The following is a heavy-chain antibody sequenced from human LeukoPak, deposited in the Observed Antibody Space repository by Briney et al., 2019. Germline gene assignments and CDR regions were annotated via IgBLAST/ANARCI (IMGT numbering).Heavy chain of an antibody. J-gene: IGHJ4*02. D-gene: IGHD1-1*01. CDR1: CGSFSGYY. CDR3: ARAAEILDLDY. Sequence: SETLSLTCAVYCGSFSGYYWSWIRQPPGKGLEWIGEINHSGSTNYNPSLKSRVTISVDTSKNQFSLKLSSVTTADTAVYYCARAAEILDLDYWGQGTLVTVSS. V-gene: IGHV4-34*01. CDR2: INHSGST.